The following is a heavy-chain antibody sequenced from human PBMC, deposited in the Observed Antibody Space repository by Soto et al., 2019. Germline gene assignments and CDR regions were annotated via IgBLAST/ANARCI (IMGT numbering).Heavy chain of an antibody. CDR3: VKDQSLIQVWLDPEGFDI. CDR2: ISYDGSKK. J-gene: IGHJ3*02. D-gene: IGHD5-18*01. Sequence: QVQLVESGGGVVQPGRSLRLSCAASGFTFSSYGMHWVRQAPGKGLEWVAVISYDGSKKYYGDSVKGRFTISRDNSKKTLDLQMNSLRAAGTGVFYCVKDQSLIQVWLDPEGFDIWGQGTMVTVSS. CDR1: GFTFSSYG. V-gene: IGHV3-30*18.